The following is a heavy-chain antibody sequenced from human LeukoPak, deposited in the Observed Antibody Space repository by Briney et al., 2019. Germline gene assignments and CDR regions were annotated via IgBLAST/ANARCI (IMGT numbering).Heavy chain of an antibody. Sequence: GGSLRLSCAASGFTFSSYAMHWVRQAPGKGLEWVAVISYDGSKKYSADSVKGRFTISRDNSKNTLYLQMNSLRAEDTAVYYCAGDPSYGGPLDSWGQGTLVTVSS. CDR1: GFTFSSYA. CDR2: ISYDGSKK. V-gene: IGHV3-30-3*01. D-gene: IGHD4-23*01. J-gene: IGHJ4*02. CDR3: AGDPSYGGPLDS.